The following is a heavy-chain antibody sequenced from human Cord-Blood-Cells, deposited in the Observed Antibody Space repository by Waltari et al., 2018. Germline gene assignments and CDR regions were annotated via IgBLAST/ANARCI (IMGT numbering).Heavy chain of an antibody. CDR3: ARDLAAYCGGDCYPYYYYYGMDV. D-gene: IGHD2-21*02. Sequence: QVQLVESGGGVVQPGRSLRLSCAASGFTFSSYAMHWVRQAPGKGLAGVEVKSYDGSNKYYADSVKGRFTISRDNSKNPLYLQMNSLRAEDTAVYYCARDLAAYCGGDCYPYYYYYGMDVWGQGTTVTVSS. V-gene: IGHV3-30*04. CDR1: GFTFSSYA. J-gene: IGHJ6*02. CDR2: KSYDGSNK.